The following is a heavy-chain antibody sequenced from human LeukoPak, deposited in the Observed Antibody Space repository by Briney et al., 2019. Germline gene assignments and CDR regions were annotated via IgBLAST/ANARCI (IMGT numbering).Heavy chain of an antibody. CDR1: GGTFSSYA. D-gene: IGHD3-10*01. V-gene: IGHV1-69*06. CDR3: ARARRAVRGVISGYYGMDV. CDR2: LIPIFGTA. Sequence: GSSVKVSCKASGGTFSSYAISWVRQAPGQGLEWMGGLIPIFGTANYAQKFQGRVTITADKSTSTAYMELSSLRSEDTAVYYCARARRAVRGVISGYYGMDVWGKGTTVTVSS. J-gene: IGHJ6*04.